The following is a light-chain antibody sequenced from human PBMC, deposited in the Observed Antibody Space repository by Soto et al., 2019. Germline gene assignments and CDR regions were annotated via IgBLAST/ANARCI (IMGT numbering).Light chain of an antibody. J-gene: IGLJ1*01. V-gene: IGLV2-14*01. CDR2: EVS. CDR1: SSDVGGSNH. Sequence: QSALTQPASVSGSPGQSITISCTGTSSDVGGSNHVAWYQQHPGKVPKLIIYEVSHRPSGISYRFSGSKSGNMASLTISGLQAEDEADYYCISYIITTSSYVFGTGTKVTVL. CDR3: ISYIITTSSYV.